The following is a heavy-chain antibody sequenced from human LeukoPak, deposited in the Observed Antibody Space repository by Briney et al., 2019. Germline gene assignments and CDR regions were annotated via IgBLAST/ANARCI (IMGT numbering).Heavy chain of an antibody. CDR3: ARDLDCSGGSCYRHQYYYYYMDV. Sequence: SETLSLTCTVSGGSISSYYWSWIRQPAGKGLEWIGRIYTSGSTNYNPSLKSRVTMSVDTSKNQFSLKLSSVTAADTAVYYCARDLDCSGGSCYRHQYYYYYMDVWGEGTTVTVSS. CDR1: GGSISSYY. V-gene: IGHV4-4*07. D-gene: IGHD2-15*01. J-gene: IGHJ6*03. CDR2: IYTSGST.